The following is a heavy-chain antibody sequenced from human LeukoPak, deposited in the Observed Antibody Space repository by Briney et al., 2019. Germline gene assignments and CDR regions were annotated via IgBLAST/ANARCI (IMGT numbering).Heavy chain of an antibody. CDR2: INPKSGGT. J-gene: IGHJ6*03. CDR1: GYTFSGYY. CDR3: ARDGFATMNYYYYYYMDV. Sequence: ASVKVSCKASGYTFSGYYMHWVRQAPGQGREWMGWINPKSGGTKHAQKFQGRVTMTRDTSISTAYMELSRLRSDDTAVYYCARDGFATMNYYYYYYMDVWGKGTTVTVSS. V-gene: IGHV1-2*02. D-gene: IGHD1-1*01.